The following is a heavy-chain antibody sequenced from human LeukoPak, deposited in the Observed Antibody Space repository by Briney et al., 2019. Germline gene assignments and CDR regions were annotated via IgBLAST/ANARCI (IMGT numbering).Heavy chain of an antibody. J-gene: IGHJ4*02. CDR2: IYSGGST. V-gene: IGHV3-53*01. D-gene: IGHD3-3*01. Sequence: GGSLRLSCSASGFTVSSIYMTWVRQAPGKGLQWVSIIYSGGSTYYADSVKGRFTISRDNSKNTLYLQMNSLRVEDTAVYYCAVSYYDFWSGYYTLDYWGQGTLVTVSS. CDR1: GFTVSSIY. CDR3: AVSYYDFWSGYYTLDY.